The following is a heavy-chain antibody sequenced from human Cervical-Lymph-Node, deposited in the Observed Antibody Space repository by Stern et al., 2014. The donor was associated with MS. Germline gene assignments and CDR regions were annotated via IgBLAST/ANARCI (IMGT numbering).Heavy chain of an antibody. V-gene: IGHV7-4-1*02. D-gene: IGHD1-1*01. CDR3: ARGAFRAGSTTIFY. CDR1: GYSFSNYA. CDR2: INTNTVNP. Sequence: VQLVEYGSELRKPGASVEVSCKASGYSFSNYAMNWVRQAPGQGLEWMGWINTNTVNPTYAQGFTGRFVFSLNTSVNTAYLKINSLKSGDTAVYYCARGAFRAGSTTIFYWGQGTLVTVSS. J-gene: IGHJ4*02.